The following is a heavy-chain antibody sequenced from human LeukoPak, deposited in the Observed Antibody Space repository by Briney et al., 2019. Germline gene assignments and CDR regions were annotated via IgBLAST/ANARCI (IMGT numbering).Heavy chain of an antibody. J-gene: IGHJ4*02. V-gene: IGHV3-30*18. CDR1: GFTFSSYG. D-gene: IGHD2-2*03. Sequence: PGRSLRLSCAASGFTFSSYGMHWVRQAPGKGLEWVGVISYDGSNKYYADSVKGRFTISRDNSKNTLYLQMNSLRAEDTAVFYCAKKPSWISAGGDFDYWGQGTLVTVSS. CDR2: ISYDGSNK. CDR3: AKKPSWISAGGDFDY.